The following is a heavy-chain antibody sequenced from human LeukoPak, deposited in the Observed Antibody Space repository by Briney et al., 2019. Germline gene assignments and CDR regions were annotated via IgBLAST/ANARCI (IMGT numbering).Heavy chain of an antibody. CDR1: GFTFSSYA. Sequence: GGSLRLSCAASGFTFSSYAMHWVRQAPGKGLEWVAVISYDGSNKYYADSVKGRFTISRDNSKNTLYLQMNSLRAEDTAVYYCAKAPRDPYYYDSSGYFPLYYMDVWGKGTTVTVSS. CDR2: ISYDGSNK. CDR3: AKAPRDPYYYDSSGYFPLYYMDV. J-gene: IGHJ6*03. V-gene: IGHV3-30*04. D-gene: IGHD3-22*01.